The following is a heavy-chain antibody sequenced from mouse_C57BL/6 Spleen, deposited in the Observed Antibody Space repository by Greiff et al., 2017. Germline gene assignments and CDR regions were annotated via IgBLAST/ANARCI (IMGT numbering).Heavy chain of an antibody. CDR3: ARHLYDYDGGYAMDY. Sequence: DVQLVESGGGLVQPGGSLKLSCAASGFTFSDYYMYWVRQTPEKRLEWVAYISNGGGSTYYPDTVKGRFTISRDNAKNTLYLQMSRLKSEDTAMYYCARHLYDYDGGYAMDYWGQGTSVTVSS. V-gene: IGHV5-12*01. D-gene: IGHD2-4*01. CDR1: GFTFSDYY. J-gene: IGHJ4*01. CDR2: ISNGGGST.